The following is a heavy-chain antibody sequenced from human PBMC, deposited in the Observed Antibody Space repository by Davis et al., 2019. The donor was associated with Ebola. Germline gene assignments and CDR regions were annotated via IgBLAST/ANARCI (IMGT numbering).Heavy chain of an antibody. D-gene: IGHD2-2*01. CDR1: GGSISSSSYY. CDR2: IYYSGST. V-gene: IGHV4-39*07. J-gene: IGHJ5*02. CDR3: ARGDIVVVPAAMGVRFDP. Sequence: PSETLSLTCTVSGGSISSSSYYWGWIRQPPGKGLEWIGSIYYSGSTYYNPSLKSRVTISVDTSKNQFSLKLSSVTAADTAVYYCARGDIVVVPAAMGVRFDPWGQGTLVTVSS.